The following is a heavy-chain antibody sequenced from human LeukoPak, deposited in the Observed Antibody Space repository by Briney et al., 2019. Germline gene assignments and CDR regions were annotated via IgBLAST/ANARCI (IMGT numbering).Heavy chain of an antibody. CDR3: AKVPVFSLTISEVVTDDAFDT. CDR2: ISGSGGAT. D-gene: IGHD3-3*01. CDR1: GFTFSSYA. Sequence: GGSLRLSCAASGFTFSSYAMSWVRQAQGKGLEWVSAISGSGGATYYADSVKGRFTISRDNSKNTLYLQMNSLRAEDTAVYYCAKVPVFSLTISEVVTDDAFDTWGQGTIVTVSS. V-gene: IGHV3-23*01. J-gene: IGHJ3*02.